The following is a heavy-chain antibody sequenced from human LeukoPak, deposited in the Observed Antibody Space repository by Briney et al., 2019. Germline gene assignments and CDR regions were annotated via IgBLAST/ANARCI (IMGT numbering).Heavy chain of an antibody. CDR2: INGDGSWT. CDR3: VSFYETY. J-gene: IGHJ4*02. V-gene: IGHV3-74*01. Sequence: GGSLRLSCAASGNYWMHWVRQAPGKGLVWVSHINGDGSWTTYADSVKGRFTISKDNAKNTVYLQMNNLRAGDTAVYYCVSFYETYWGRGTLVTVSS. D-gene: IGHD2-2*01. CDR1: GNYW.